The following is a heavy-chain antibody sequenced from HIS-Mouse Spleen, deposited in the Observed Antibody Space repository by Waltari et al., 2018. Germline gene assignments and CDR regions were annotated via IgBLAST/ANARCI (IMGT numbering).Heavy chain of an antibody. CDR3: ASLYYDILTGYYRDY. Sequence: EVQLVESGGGLVKPGGSLSLSCAAPGFPFSSYRIHWVRQAPGKGLEWGSSISSSSSYRYYADSVKGRFTISRDNAKNSLYLQMNSLRAEDTAVYYCASLYYDILTGYYRDYWGQGTLVTVSS. J-gene: IGHJ4*02. D-gene: IGHD3-9*01. V-gene: IGHV3-21*01. CDR2: ISSSSSYR. CDR1: GFPFSSYR.